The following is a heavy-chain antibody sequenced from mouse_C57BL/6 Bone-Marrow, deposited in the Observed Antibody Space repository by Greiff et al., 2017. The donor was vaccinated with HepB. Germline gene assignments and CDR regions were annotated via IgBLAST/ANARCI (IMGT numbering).Heavy chain of an antibody. J-gene: IGHJ3*01. D-gene: IGHD2-1*01. CDR3: AYVYPFAY. CDR2: IDPSDSYT. V-gene: IGHV1-50*01. Sequence: VQLQQPGAELVKPGASVKLSCKASGYTFTSYWMQWVKQRPGQGLEWIGEIDPSDSYTNYNQKFKGKATLTVDTSSSTAYMQLSSLTSEDSAVYDCAYVYPFAYWGQGTLVTVSA. CDR1: GYTFTSYW.